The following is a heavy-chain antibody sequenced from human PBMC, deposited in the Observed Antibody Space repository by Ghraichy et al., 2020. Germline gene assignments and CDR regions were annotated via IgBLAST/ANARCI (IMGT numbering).Heavy chain of an antibody. CDR2: ISYDGSNK. V-gene: IGHV3-30*18. J-gene: IGHJ6*02. Sequence: GGSLRLSCAASGFTFSSYGMHWVRQAPGKGLEWVAVISYDGSNKYYADSVKGRFTISRDNSKNTLYLQMNSLRAEDMAVYYCAKDHSSGWYGHYYYGMDVWGQGTTVTVSS. D-gene: IGHD6-19*01. CDR3: AKDHSSGWYGHYYYGMDV. CDR1: GFTFSSYG.